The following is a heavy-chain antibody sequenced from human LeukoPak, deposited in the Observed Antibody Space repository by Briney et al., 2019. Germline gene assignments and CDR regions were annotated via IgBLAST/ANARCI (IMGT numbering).Heavy chain of an antibody. V-gene: IGHV4-59*01. CDR1: GGSISSYY. CDR3: ARVGSGNWPWYFDY. J-gene: IGHJ4*02. D-gene: IGHD1-1*01. Sequence: KPSETLSLTCTVSGGSISSYYWSWIRQPPGKGLEWIGYIYYSGSTNYNPSLKSRVTISVDTSKNQFSLKLSSVTAADTAVYYCARVGSGNWPWYFDYWGQGTLVTVSS. CDR2: IYYSGST.